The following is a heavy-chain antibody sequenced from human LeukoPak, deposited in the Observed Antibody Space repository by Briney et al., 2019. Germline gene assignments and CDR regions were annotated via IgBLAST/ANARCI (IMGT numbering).Heavy chain of an antibody. CDR1: GFTFSSYG. CDR2: IGDSRGST. D-gene: IGHD6-13*01. CDR3: AKAPAGPEYSTSWKFGYNWFDP. Sequence: PGGSLRLSCAASGFTFSSYGMSWVRRAPGKGLEWVSSIGDSRGSTYYADSAKGRFTISRDNSKNTLYLQMNSLRPEDTAVYYCAKAPAGPEYSTSWKFGYNWFDPWGQGTLVTVSS. J-gene: IGHJ5*02. V-gene: IGHV3-23*01.